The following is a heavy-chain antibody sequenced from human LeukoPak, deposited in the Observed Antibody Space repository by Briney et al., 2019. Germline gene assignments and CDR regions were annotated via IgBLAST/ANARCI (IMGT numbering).Heavy chain of an antibody. CDR2: INPNSGGP. D-gene: IGHD3-10*01. Sequence: ASVKVSCKASGYTFTGYYLHWVRQAPGQGLEWMGWINPNSGGPNYAQKFQGRVTMTSDTSISTVYMELSGLRSDDTAVYYCARDYRGSGFYSNVGYFHHWGQGTLVTVSS. J-gene: IGHJ1*01. V-gene: IGHV1-2*02. CDR1: GYTFTGYY. CDR3: ARDYRGSGFYSNVGYFHH.